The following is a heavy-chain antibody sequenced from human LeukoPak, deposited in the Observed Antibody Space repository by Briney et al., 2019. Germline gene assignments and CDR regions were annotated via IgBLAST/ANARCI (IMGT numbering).Heavy chain of an antibody. CDR3: ATDPRDGSGSYWLNY. Sequence: ASVNLSCKVSGYTLTELSMHWVRQAPGKGLEWMGGFDPEDGETIYAQKLQGRVTMTEDTSTDTAYMELSSLRPEDTAVYYCATDPRDGSGSYWLNYWGQGTLVTVSS. CDR2: FDPEDGET. CDR1: GYTLTELS. D-gene: IGHD3-10*01. J-gene: IGHJ4*02. V-gene: IGHV1-24*01.